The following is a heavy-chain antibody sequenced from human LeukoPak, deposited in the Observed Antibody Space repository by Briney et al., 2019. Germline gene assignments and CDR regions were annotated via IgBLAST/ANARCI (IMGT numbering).Heavy chain of an antibody. CDR2: IKSKIDGGTT. D-gene: IGHD3-22*01. Sequence: GGSLRLSCAASGFTFSNAWMSWVRQAPGKGLEWVGRIKSKIDGGTTDYAAPVKGRFTISRDDSKNTLYLQMNSLKTEDTAVYYCTTDLYYDNSGYYYGGFNAFDIWGQGTMVTVSS. CDR3: TTDLYYDNSGYYYGGFNAFDI. V-gene: IGHV3-15*01. CDR1: GFTFSNAW. J-gene: IGHJ3*02.